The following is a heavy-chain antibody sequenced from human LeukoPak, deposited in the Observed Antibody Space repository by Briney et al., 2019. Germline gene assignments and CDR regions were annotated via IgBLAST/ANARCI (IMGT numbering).Heavy chain of an antibody. D-gene: IGHD6-13*01. J-gene: IGHJ4*02. CDR1: GFTFSSYA. CDR2: ISYDGSNK. CDR3: ARDVEGSSSWKRSRYFDY. Sequence: GGSLRLSCAASGFTFSSYAMHWVRQAPGKGLEWVAVISYDGSNKYYADSVKGRFTISRDNSKNTLYLQMNSLRAEDTAVYYCARDVEGSSSWKRSRYFDYWGQGTLVTVSS. V-gene: IGHV3-30*04.